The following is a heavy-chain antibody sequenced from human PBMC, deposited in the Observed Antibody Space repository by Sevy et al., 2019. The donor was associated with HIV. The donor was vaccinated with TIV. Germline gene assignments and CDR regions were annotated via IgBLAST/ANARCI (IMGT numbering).Heavy chain of an antibody. CDR3: AKDRTVTTAMFDY. V-gene: IGHV3-30*18. D-gene: IGHD4-17*01. J-gene: IGHJ4*02. Sequence: GGSLRLSCAASGFTFSSYGMHWVRQAPGKGLEWVAVISYDGSNKYYADSVKGRFTISRDNSKNTLYLQMNSLRAEETAVYYCAKDRTVTTAMFDYWGQGTLVTVSS. CDR2: ISYDGSNK. CDR1: GFTFSSYG.